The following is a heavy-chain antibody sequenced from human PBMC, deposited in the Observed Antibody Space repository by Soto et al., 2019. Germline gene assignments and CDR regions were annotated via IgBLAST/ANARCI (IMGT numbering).Heavy chain of an antibody. CDR3: ARGVGSGSYYNQYNWFDP. V-gene: IGHV1-18*01. D-gene: IGHD3-10*01. Sequence: ASVKASCKASGDTFTNYGISWVRQAPGQGLEWMGWISAYNGNTKYAQKFQGRVTMTTDTSTSTAYMELRSLRSDDTAVYYCARGVGSGSYYNQYNWFDPWGQGTLVTVSS. J-gene: IGHJ5*02. CDR1: GDTFTNYG. CDR2: ISAYNGNT.